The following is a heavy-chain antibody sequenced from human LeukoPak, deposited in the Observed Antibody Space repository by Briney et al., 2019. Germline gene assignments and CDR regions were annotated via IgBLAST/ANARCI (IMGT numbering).Heavy chain of an antibody. Sequence: GGSLRLSCAASGFTFRSYDMHWVRQAPGKALEGVADISYDGSNKYYADSVKGRFTISRDNSKNTLYLQMNSLRAEDTAVYYCAKEGGLSSGYYYLDYWGQGTLVTVSS. D-gene: IGHD3-22*01. CDR3: AKEGGLSSGYYYLDY. CDR1: GFTFRSYD. CDR2: ISYDGSNK. V-gene: IGHV3-30*18. J-gene: IGHJ4*02.